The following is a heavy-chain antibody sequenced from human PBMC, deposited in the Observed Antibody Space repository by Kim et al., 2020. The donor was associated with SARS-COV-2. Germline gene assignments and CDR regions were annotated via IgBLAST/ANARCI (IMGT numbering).Heavy chain of an antibody. D-gene: IGHD3-3*01. V-gene: IGHV4-39*01. CDR1: GGSISSSSYY. J-gene: IGHJ6*03. Sequence: SETLSLTCTVSGGSISSSSYYWGWIRQPPGKGLEWIGSIYYSGSTYYNPSLKSRVTISVDTSKNQFSLKLSSVTAADTAVYYWARRVRGDDFWSGYQYYYMDVGGKGPTGTVSS. CDR2: IYYSGST. CDR3: ARRVRGDDFWSGYQYYYMDV.